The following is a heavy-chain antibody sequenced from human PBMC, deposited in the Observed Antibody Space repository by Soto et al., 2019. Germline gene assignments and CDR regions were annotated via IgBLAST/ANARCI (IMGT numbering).Heavy chain of an antibody. CDR1: GFTFNTYS. D-gene: IGHD6-13*01. J-gene: IGHJ4*02. V-gene: IGHV3-48*02. CDR3: ASPHGSSSWAYYFDY. CDR2: ISSSSSTI. Sequence: EVQLVESGGGLVQPGGSLRLSWAASGFTFNTYSMNWVRQAPGKGLEWLSYISSSSSTIYYADSVKGRFTSSRDNAKNSLYLQMNSLRDEDTAVYYCASPHGSSSWAYYFDYWGQGTLVTVSS.